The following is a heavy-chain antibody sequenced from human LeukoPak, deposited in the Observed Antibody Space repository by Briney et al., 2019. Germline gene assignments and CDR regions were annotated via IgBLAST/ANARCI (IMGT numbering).Heavy chain of an antibody. V-gene: IGHV4-59*01. D-gene: IGHD3-3*01. CDR1: GGSFSGYY. CDR2: IYYSGST. CDR3: ARAILSGYPDS. J-gene: IGHJ4*02. Sequence: PSETLSLTCAAYGGSFSGYYWSWIRQPPGKGLEWIGYIYYSGSTNYNPSLKSRVTISLDTSKNQFSLKLSSVTAADTAVYYCARAILSGYPDSWGQGTLVIVFS.